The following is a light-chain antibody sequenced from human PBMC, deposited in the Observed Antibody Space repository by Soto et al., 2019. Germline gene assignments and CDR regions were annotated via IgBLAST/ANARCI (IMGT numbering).Light chain of an antibody. CDR3: FQFGGSPYT. V-gene: IGKV3-20*01. CDR1: QGVGSSF. CDR2: STS. Sequence: EIVLTQSPGTLSLSPGERATLSCRASQGVGSSFLAWFQQKPGQAPRLLIYSTSTRAAGTADRFSGSGSGTDFTLTISRVEPEDFAVYHCFQFGGSPYTFGQGTKLEIK. J-gene: IGKJ2*01.